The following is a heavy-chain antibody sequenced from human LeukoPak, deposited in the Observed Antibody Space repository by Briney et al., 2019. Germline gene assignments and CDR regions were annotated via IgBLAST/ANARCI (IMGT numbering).Heavy chain of an antibody. CDR2: ISRSGGST. CDR3: AKDQILTCYFRPHYYYVRDV. D-gene: IGHD3-9*01. J-gene: IGHJ6*04. Sequence: PWGSLRPSCKASGYTFTTYYIHWVRQAPGQGLEWISAISRSGGSTCYADSVEGRFTITRDTSKNTVYMQLNSLRAEDTAVYYCAKDQILTCYFRPHYYYVRDVWGKETTVIVFS. V-gene: IGHV3-23*01. CDR1: GYTFTTYY.